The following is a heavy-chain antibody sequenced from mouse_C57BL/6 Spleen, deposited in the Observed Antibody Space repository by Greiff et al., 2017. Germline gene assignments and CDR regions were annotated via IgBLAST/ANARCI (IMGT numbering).Heavy chain of an antibody. CDR2: IWSGGST. D-gene: IGHD2-4*01. J-gene: IGHJ3*01. CDR1: GFSLTSYG. Sequence: QVQLKESGPGLVQPSQSLSITCTVSGFSLTSYGVHWVRQSPGKGLEWLGVIWSGGSTDYNAAFISRLSISKDNSKSQVFFKMNSLQADDTAIYYCARKDDSGFAYWGQGTLVTVSA. V-gene: IGHV2-2*01. CDR3: ARKDDSGFAY.